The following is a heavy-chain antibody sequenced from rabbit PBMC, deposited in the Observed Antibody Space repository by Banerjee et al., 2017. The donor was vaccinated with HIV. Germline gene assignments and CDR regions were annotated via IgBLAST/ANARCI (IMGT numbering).Heavy chain of an antibody. V-gene: IGHV1S40*01. J-gene: IGHJ4*01. CDR3: ARDRADSDYALNL. Sequence: QQLEESGGGLVKPGASLTLTCKASGIDFSSYYYMCWVRQAPGKGPEWIGCIYSGDGSTYYASWAKGRFTISKASSTTVTLQMTSLTVADTATYFCARDRADSDYALNLWGPGTLVTVS. CDR2: IYSGDGST. CDR1: GIDFSSYYY. D-gene: IGHD1-1*01.